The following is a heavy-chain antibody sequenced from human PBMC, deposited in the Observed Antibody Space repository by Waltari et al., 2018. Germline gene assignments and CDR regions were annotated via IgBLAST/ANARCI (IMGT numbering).Heavy chain of an antibody. D-gene: IGHD5-18*01. CDR2: ISSSSSYI. CDR1: GFTFSSYS. J-gene: IGHJ4*02. V-gene: IGHV3-21*01. CDR3: ARTHGGYSYGLDY. Sequence: EVQLVESGGGLVKPGGSLRLSCAASGFTFSSYSMKRARQAPGKGLEWVSSISSSSSYIYYADSVKGRFTISRDNAKNSLYLQMNSLRAEDTAVYYCARTHGGYSYGLDYWGQGTLVTVSS.